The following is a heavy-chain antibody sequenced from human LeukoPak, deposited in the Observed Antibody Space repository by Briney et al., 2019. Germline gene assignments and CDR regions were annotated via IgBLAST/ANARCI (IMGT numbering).Heavy chain of an antibody. D-gene: IGHD6-13*01. J-gene: IGHJ5*02. Sequence: SVTVSCKASVGTFISYAIRWVRQAPGKGLEWMGGIIPIFGTANYAQKFQGRVTITPDESTSTAYMELSSRRSEDTAVYYCARVGSSSSWYDWFDPWGQGTLVTVSS. CDR1: VGTFISYA. V-gene: IGHV1-69*13. CDR3: ARVGSSSSWYDWFDP. CDR2: IIPIFGTA.